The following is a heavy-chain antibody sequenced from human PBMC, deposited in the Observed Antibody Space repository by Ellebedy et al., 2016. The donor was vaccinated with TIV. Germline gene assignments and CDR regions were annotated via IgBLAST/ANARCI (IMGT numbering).Heavy chain of an antibody. D-gene: IGHD5-18*01. J-gene: IGHJ4*02. CDR3: ARIGYSYGLDYYFDY. Sequence: ASVKVSCKASGYTFTSYYMHWVRQAPGQGLEWMGWINPNRGGTNYARKFQGRVTMTRDTSISTAYMELSRLRSDDTAVYYCARIGYSYGLDYYFDYWGQGTLVTVSS. V-gene: IGHV1-2*02. CDR1: GYTFTSYY. CDR2: INPNRGGT.